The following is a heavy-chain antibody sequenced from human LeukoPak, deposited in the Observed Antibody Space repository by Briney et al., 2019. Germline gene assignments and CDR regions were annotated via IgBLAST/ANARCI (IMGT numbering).Heavy chain of an antibody. J-gene: IGHJ3*02. Sequence: GGSLRLSCAASGFTFSRYGMHWVRQAPGKGLEWVALIWSDGSNKYYADSVKGRFTISRDSSKNTLYLQMISLRAEDTAVYYCARELTTFYYDISGYYGHAFDIWGQGTMVTVSS. CDR3: ARELTTFYYDISGYYGHAFDI. CDR1: GFTFSRYG. CDR2: IWSDGSNK. V-gene: IGHV3-33*01. D-gene: IGHD3-22*01.